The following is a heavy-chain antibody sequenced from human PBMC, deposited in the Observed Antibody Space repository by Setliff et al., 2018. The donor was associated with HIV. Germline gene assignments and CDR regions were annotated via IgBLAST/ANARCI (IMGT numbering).Heavy chain of an antibody. Sequence: ASVKVSCKASGYTFTDYYMHWVQQAPGKGLEWMGIINPSGGSTSYAQKFQGRVTITTDESTSTAYMELSSLRSEDTAVYYCARDNYYDSSGYRYFDYWGQGTLVTVSS. CDR2: INPSGGST. CDR1: GYTFTDYY. J-gene: IGHJ4*02. D-gene: IGHD3-22*01. CDR3: ARDNYYDSSGYRYFDY. V-gene: IGHV1-46*01.